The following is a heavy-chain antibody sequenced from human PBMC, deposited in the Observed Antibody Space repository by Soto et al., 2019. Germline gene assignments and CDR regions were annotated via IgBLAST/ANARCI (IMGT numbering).Heavy chain of an antibody. CDR3: ARVAY. J-gene: IGHJ4*02. CDR2: ISSGGNTK. V-gene: IGHV3-21*06. Sequence: EVQLVESGGGLVKPGGSLRLSCVASGFTFSRYSINWFRQAPGKGLEWVSSISSGGNTKSYANSVKGRFTISRDNAKNSLYVEMNSLRHEDTAVYYCARVAYWGQGTLVTVSS. CDR1: GFTFSRYS.